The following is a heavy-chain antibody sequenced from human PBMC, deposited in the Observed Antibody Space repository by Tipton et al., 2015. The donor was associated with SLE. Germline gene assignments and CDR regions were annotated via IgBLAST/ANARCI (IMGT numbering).Heavy chain of an antibody. V-gene: IGHV3-30*04. J-gene: IGHJ3*02. CDR3: ARTDYGDWYPFDI. CDR2: ISYDGSNK. D-gene: IGHD4-17*01. CDR1: GFTFSRYA. Sequence: SLRLSCAASGFTFSRYAMHWVRQAPGKGLEWVAVISYDGSNKYYADSVKGRFTISRDNSKNTLYLQMNSLRAEDTAVYYCARTDYGDWYPFDIWGQGTMVTVSS.